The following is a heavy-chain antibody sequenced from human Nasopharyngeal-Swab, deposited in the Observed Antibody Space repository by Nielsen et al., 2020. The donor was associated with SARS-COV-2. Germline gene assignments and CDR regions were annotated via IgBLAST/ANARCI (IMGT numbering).Heavy chain of an antibody. CDR3: ARKSGWLGAFDI. Sequence: SDTLSLTCTVSGGSISRYYWSWIRQPPGKGLEWIGYIYYIGSTNYNPSLKSRVTISVDTSKNQFSLKLSSVTAADTAVYYCARKSGWLGAFDIWGQGTMVTVSS. V-gene: IGHV4-59*08. CDR1: GGSISRYY. CDR2: IYYIGST. D-gene: IGHD5-12*01. J-gene: IGHJ3*02.